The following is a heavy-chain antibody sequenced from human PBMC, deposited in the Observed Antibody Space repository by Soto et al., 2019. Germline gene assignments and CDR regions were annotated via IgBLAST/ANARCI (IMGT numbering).Heavy chain of an antibody. J-gene: IGHJ4*02. Sequence: QITLQESGPPLVKPTQTLTLTCTFSGFSFTTAGVAVGWIRQTPGGALEWLTLIYYNDDSRFSPSLKTRLTITGDTSKNQVDLSLTNVDPGDTATYFCAHSDGGYEIIYFDFWGQGIPVTVSS. CDR1: GFSFTTAGVA. CDR2: IYYNDDS. V-gene: IGHV2-5*01. CDR3: AHSDGGYEIIYFDF. D-gene: IGHD5-12*01.